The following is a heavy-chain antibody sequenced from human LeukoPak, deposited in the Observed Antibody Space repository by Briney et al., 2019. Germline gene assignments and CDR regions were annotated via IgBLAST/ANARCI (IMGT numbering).Heavy chain of an antibody. V-gene: IGHV3-30*04. D-gene: IGHD4-17*01. CDR3: AEGGLGDPYGDYVIDY. CDR2: ISYDGSNK. Sequence: GGSLRLSCAAPGFTFSSYAMHWVRQAPGKGLEWVAVISYDGSNKYYADSVKGRFTISRDNSKNTLYLQMNSLRAEDTAVYYCAEGGLGDPYGDYVIDYWGQGTLVTVSS. CDR1: GFTFSSYA. J-gene: IGHJ4*02.